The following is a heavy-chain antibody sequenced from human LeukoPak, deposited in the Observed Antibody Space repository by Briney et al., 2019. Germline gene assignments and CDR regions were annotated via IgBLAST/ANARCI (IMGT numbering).Heavy chain of an antibody. CDR3: ATTPPSRFEY. Sequence: GGSLRLSCAASGFTFSSYAMHWVCQAPGKGLEWVTFISYDGNDEYYADSVKGRFTISRDNSKNILFLQMNSLRADDTAVYYCATTPPSRFEYWGQGTLVTVSS. V-gene: IGHV3-30-3*01. CDR1: GFTFSSYA. J-gene: IGHJ4*02. CDR2: ISYDGNDE.